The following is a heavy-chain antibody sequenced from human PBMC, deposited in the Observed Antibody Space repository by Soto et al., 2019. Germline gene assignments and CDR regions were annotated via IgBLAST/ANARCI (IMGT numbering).Heavy chain of an antibody. Sequence: GASVKVSCKASGGTFSSYAISWVRQAPGQGLEWMGGIIPIFGTANYAQKFQGRVTITADESTSTAYMELSSLRSEDTAVYYCARDRWAVAGSYFDYWGQGTLVTVSS. D-gene: IGHD6-19*01. CDR2: IIPIFGTA. V-gene: IGHV1-69*13. CDR1: GGTFSSYA. CDR3: ARDRWAVAGSYFDY. J-gene: IGHJ4*02.